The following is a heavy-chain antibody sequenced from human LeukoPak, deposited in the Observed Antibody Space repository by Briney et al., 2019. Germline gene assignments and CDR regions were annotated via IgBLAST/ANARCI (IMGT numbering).Heavy chain of an antibody. D-gene: IGHD7-27*01. CDR2: IREDGTEK. J-gene: IGHJ4*02. V-gene: IGHV3-7*01. CDR3: ARHVGISF. CDR1: GFTFSGAW. Sequence: GGSLRLSCTASGFTFSGAWMTWVRQAPGKGLEWVANIREDGTEKNYVDSVKGRFTISRDNAKNSLFLQMSNLGDDDTAIYYCARHVGISFWGQGTLVTVSS.